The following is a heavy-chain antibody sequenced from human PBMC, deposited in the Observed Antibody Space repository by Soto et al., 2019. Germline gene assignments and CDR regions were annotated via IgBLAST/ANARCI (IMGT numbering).Heavy chain of an antibody. Sequence: EVQLVQSGGGLVQPGGSLRLSCAASGFAFSSYCLHWVRQAPGKGLMIVSRITGDGTNTAYATSLKGRFTISRDNAKNMVYLQIDSLKAEDTAVYYCARDGGYGTPFDYWGHGEVVTVSS. D-gene: IGHD5-12*01. J-gene: IGHJ4*01. CDR2: ITGDGTNT. V-gene: IGHV3-74*01. CDR1: GFAFSSYC. CDR3: ARDGGYGTPFDY.